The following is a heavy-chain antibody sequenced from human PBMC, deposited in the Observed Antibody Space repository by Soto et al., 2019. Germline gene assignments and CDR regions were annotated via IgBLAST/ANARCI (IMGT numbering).Heavy chain of an antibody. J-gene: IGHJ4*02. V-gene: IGHV3-23*01. CDR1: GFTFSSYA. D-gene: IGHD6-6*01. CDR2: ISGSGGST. Sequence: GSLRLSCAASGFTFSSYAMSWVRQAPGKGLEWVSAISGSGGSTYYADSVKGRFTTSRDNSKNALYLQMNNLRAEDTAVYYCAKDSSGFLSYFDHWGQGSLVTVSS. CDR3: AKDSSGFLSYFDH.